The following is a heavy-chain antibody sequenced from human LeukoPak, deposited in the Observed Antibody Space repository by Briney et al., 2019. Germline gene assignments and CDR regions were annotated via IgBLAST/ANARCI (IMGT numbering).Heavy chain of an antibody. CDR1: GGSISSSNYY. CDR3: ARHASVDGNWPRPLDY. J-gene: IGHJ4*02. V-gene: IGHV4-39*01. CDR2: IYYSGST. D-gene: IGHD6-19*01. Sequence: SETLSLTCTVSGGSISSSNYYWGWIRQPPGKGLEWIGDIYYSGSTYYKPSLKTRVTISVDTSKNQFSLKLTSVTAADTAVYYCARHASVDGNWPRPLDYWGQGSLVTVSS.